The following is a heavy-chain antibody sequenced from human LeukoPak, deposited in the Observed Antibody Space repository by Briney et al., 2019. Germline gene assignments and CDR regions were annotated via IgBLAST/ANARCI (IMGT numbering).Heavy chain of an antibody. CDR1: GFIFSDYY. CDR2: ISYSYSDI. V-gene: IGHV3-11*01. Sequence: GGSLRLSCAASGFIFSDYYMSWIRQTPGKGLEWIPYISYSYSDIYYADSVRGRFTIYRDNAKNSLYLQMNNLRAEDTAVYYCASGSSSVGYWGQGTRVTVSS. J-gene: IGHJ4*02. CDR3: ASGSSSVGY. D-gene: IGHD6-6*01.